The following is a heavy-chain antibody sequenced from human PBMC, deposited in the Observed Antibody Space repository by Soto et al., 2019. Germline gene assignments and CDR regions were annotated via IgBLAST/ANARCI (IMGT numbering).Heavy chain of an antibody. CDR3: TRGGDPYKTGH. D-gene: IGHD2-21*01. CDR2: VHFTGST. CDR1: GGSMSGYY. V-gene: IGHV4-59*01. J-gene: IGHJ4*02. Sequence: SETLSLTCSVSGGSMSGYYWTWIRQSPGKGLEWIGCVHFTGSTNYNPSLKSRVNISLDTSKNQFSLKLTSVNTADTAIYYCTRGGDPYKTGHWGQGTLVTVSS.